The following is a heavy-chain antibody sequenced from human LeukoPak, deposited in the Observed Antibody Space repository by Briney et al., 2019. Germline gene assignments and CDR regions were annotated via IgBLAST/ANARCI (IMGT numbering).Heavy chain of an antibody. Sequence: GGSLRLSCAASGFTFNNYAMSWFRQAPGKGLEWVSAITGRGASTYYADSVKGRFTISRDNSKNTLYLQMNSLRAEDTAVYYCARGGKVQGSTSCSDIWGQGTMVTVSS. J-gene: IGHJ3*02. V-gene: IGHV3-23*01. CDR3: ARGGKVQGSTSCSDI. CDR1: GFTFNNYA. CDR2: ITGRGAST. D-gene: IGHD2-2*01.